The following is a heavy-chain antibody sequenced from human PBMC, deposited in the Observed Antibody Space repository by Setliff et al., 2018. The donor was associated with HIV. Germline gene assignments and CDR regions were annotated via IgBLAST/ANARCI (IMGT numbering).Heavy chain of an antibody. CDR2: INHSGIS. CDR3: VRGGGFWSGQLDY. J-gene: IGHJ4*02. V-gene: IGHV4-34*01. D-gene: IGHD3-3*01. CDR1: GGSFSDHY. Sequence: SETLSLTCAVYGGSFSDHYWSWIRQPPGKGLEWIGEINHSGISNFNPSLKSRVSIPIDTPRSQFSLKLSSVTAADTAVYYCVRGGGFWSGQLDYWGQGTLVTVSS.